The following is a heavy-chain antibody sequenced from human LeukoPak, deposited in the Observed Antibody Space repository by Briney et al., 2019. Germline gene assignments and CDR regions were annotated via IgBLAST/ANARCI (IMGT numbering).Heavy chain of an antibody. J-gene: IGHJ3*02. CDR3: ARDYGIVVVPAARDDAFDI. V-gene: IGHV3-21*01. CDR1: GFTFSSYS. Sequence: GGSLRLSCAASGFTFSSYSMNWVRQAPGKGPEWVSSISSSSSYIYYADSVKGRFTISRDNAKNSLYLQMNSLRAEGTAVYYCARDYGIVVVPAARDDAFDIWGQGTMVTVSS. D-gene: IGHD2-2*01. CDR2: ISSSSSYI.